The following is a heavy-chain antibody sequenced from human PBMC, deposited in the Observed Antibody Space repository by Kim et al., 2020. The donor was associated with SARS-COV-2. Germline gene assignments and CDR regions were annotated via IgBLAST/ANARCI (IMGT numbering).Heavy chain of an antibody. Sequence: GGSLRLSCAASGFTFSSYAMHWVRQAPGKGLEWVAVISYDGSNKYYADSVKGRFTISRDNSKNTLYLQMNSLRAEDTAVYYCARDRYNWNDDSPGYWGQGTLVTVSS. CDR3: ARDRYNWNDDSPGY. CDR2: ISYDGSNK. V-gene: IGHV3-30*04. CDR1: GFTFSSYA. J-gene: IGHJ4*02. D-gene: IGHD1-1*01.